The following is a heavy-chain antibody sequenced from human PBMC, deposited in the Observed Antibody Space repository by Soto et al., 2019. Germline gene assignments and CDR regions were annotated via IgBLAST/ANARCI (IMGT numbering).Heavy chain of an antibody. CDR3: TTGSGTARY. Sequence: EVQLVESGGGLVQPGGSLRLSCAASGFTFSNAWMNWVRQVPGKGLEWVGRIKRKADDGTTDYTAPVKGRFTISRDESKNILYIQMNSLKTDGTAMYYCTTGSGTARYWGQGTQVTVSS. V-gene: IGHV3-15*07. CDR1: GFTFSNAW. CDR2: IKRKADDGTT. J-gene: IGHJ4*02. D-gene: IGHD1-26*01.